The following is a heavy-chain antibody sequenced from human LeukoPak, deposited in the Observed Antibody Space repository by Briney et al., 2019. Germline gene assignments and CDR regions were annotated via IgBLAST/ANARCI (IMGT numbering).Heavy chain of an antibody. CDR3: ARAPSEIGGYYPEYFRH. CDR2: IKSDGRT. J-gene: IGHJ1*01. D-gene: IGHD3-22*01. Sequence: TGGSLRLSCAASGFTFDDYGMSWVRQAPGKGLVWVSRIKSDGRTNYADSVKGRFTISRDNAKNTVSLQMNSLRAEDTGVYYCARAPSEIGGYYPEYFRHWGQGTLVTVPS. CDR1: GFTFDDYG. V-gene: IGHV3-74*01.